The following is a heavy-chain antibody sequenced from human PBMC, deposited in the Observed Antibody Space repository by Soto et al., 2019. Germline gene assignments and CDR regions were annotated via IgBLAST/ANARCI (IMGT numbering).Heavy chain of an antibody. J-gene: IGHJ5*02. Sequence: ASVKVSCKASGYTFTSYDINWVQQATGQGLEWMGWMNPNSGNTGYAQKFQGRVTMTRNTSISTAYMELSSLRSEDTAVYYCARGPDFWSGYYNGNWFDPWGQGTLVTVSS. D-gene: IGHD3-3*01. CDR3: ARGPDFWSGYYNGNWFDP. CDR2: MNPNSGNT. CDR1: GYTFTSYD. V-gene: IGHV1-8*01.